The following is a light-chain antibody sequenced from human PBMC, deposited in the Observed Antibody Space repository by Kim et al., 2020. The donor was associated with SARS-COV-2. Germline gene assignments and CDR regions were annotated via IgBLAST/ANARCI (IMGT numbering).Light chain of an antibody. CDR3: QHDSVYSWT. J-gene: IGKJ1*01. CDR2: KAS. V-gene: IGKV1-5*03. CDR1: QSISSW. Sequence: ASVGDTVTVTGRASQSISSWVAWHQQHPGKAPKLLFYKASRLESRVPSMFSGSGSATVFPLTSSSVQPDDFASYYYQHDSVYSWTFGPGTKVDIK.